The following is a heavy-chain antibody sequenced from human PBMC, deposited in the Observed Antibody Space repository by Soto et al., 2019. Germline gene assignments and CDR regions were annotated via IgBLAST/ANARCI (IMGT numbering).Heavy chain of an antibody. Sequence: EVQLVESGGGLVQPGGSLRLSCAASGFTFSSYWMSWVRQAPGKGLEWVANIKQDGSEKFYVDSVKGRFTVSRDNAKNSLYLQMNSLRVEDTAVYYCARAGFLSIVPAAEIDYWGQGTLVTVSS. D-gene: IGHD2-2*01. CDR1: GFTFSSYW. CDR3: ARAGFLSIVPAAEIDY. J-gene: IGHJ4*02. V-gene: IGHV3-7*01. CDR2: IKQDGSEK.